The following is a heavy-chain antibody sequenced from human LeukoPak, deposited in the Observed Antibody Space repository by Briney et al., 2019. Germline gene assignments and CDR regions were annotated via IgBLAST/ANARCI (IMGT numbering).Heavy chain of an antibody. CDR2: INHSGST. Sequence: TSETLSLTCAVYGGSFSGYYWSWIRQPPGKGLEWIGEINHSGSTNYNPSLKSRVTISVDTSKNQFSLKLSSVTAADTAVYYCARGSHDYGDLSLSVHRGTIDPWGQGTRVTVSS. CDR3: ARGSHDYGDLSLSVHRGTIDP. V-gene: IGHV4-34*01. J-gene: IGHJ5*02. CDR1: GGSFSGYY. D-gene: IGHD4-17*01.